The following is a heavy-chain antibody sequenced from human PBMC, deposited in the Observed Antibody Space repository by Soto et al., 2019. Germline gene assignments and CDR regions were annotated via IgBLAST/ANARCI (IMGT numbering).Heavy chain of an antibody. V-gene: IGHV4-31*03. D-gene: IGHD2-21*02. J-gene: IGHJ6*02. Sequence: QVQLQESGPGLVKPSQTLSLTCTVSGGSISSGGYYWSWIRQHPGKGLEWIGYIYYSGSTYYNPSLKRRVTLSVDTSKTQFSLKLSSVPAADTAVYYYARDQRDGGVTYYYYGMDVWGQGTTVTVSS. CDR3: ARDQRDGGVTYYYYGMDV. CDR2: IYYSGST. CDR1: GGSISSGGYY.